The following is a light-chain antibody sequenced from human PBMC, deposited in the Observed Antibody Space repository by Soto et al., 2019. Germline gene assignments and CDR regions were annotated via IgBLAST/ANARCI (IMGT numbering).Light chain of an antibody. CDR1: SSDIGAYNY. Sequence: QSVLTQPASVSGSPGQSIAISCTGTSSDIGAYNYVSWYQQHPDQAPKLLIHEVNNRPAGVSDRFSGSKSGNTASLTISGLQADDEADYYCSPHTTYNTRVFGTGTKVTVL. CDR2: EVN. CDR3: SPHTTYNTRV. J-gene: IGLJ1*01. V-gene: IGLV2-14*01.